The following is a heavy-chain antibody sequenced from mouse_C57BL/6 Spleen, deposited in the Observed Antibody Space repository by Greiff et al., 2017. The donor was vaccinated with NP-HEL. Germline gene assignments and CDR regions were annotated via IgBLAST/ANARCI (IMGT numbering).Heavy chain of an antibody. Sequence: VQLKQSGPELVKPGASVKISCKASGYSFTDYNMNWVKQSNGKSLEWIGVINPNYGTTSYNQKFKGKATLTVDQSSSTAYMQLNSLTSEDSAVYYCARAKITTVVATDYAMDYWGQGTSVTVSS. CDR3: ARAKITTVVATDYAMDY. V-gene: IGHV1-39*01. CDR2: INPNYGTT. J-gene: IGHJ4*01. D-gene: IGHD1-1*01. CDR1: GYSFTDYN.